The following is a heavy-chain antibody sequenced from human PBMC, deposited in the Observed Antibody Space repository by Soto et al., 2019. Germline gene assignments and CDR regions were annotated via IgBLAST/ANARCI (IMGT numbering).Heavy chain of an antibody. CDR1: GGSFSGYY. CDR3: ARSHQAGTFDFDY. J-gene: IGHJ4*02. CDR2: INHSGST. V-gene: IGHV4-34*01. Sequence: SETLSLTCAVYGGSFSGYYWSWIRQPPGKGLEWIGEINHSGSTNYYPSLKSRVTISVDTSKNQFSLKLSSVTAADTAVYYCARSHQAGTFDFDYWGQGTLVTVSS. D-gene: IGHD6-19*01.